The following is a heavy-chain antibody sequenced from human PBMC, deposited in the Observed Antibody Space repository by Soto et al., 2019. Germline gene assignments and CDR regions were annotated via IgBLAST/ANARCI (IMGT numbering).Heavy chain of an antibody. CDR2: IMPIFGTA. D-gene: IGHD3-22*01. J-gene: IGHJ6*02. Sequence: QVQLVQSGAEVKKPGSSVKVSCKASGGTFSSYAISWVRQAPGQGLEWMGGIMPIFGTANYAQKFQGRVTITADKSTSTAYMEVSSQRCEDRAVYYCARRRYYYDSSGYYPRPYYYYGMDVWGQGTTVTVSS. V-gene: IGHV1-69*06. CDR1: GGTFSSYA. CDR3: ARRRYYYDSSGYYPRPYYYYGMDV.